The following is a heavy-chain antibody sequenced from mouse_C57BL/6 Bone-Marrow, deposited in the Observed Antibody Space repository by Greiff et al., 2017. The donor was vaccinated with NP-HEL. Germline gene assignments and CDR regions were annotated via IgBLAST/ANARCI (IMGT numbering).Heavy chain of an antibody. Sequence: QVQLKQPGAELVKPGASVKLSCKASGYTFTSYWMHWVKQRPGQGLEWIGMIHPNSGSTNYNEKFKSKATLTVDKSSSTAYMQLSSLTSEDSAVYYCARGDGNGDFDVWGTGTTVTVSS. J-gene: IGHJ1*03. CDR2: IHPNSGST. V-gene: IGHV1-64*01. CDR1: GYTFTSYW. CDR3: ARGDGNGDFDV. D-gene: IGHD2-1*01.